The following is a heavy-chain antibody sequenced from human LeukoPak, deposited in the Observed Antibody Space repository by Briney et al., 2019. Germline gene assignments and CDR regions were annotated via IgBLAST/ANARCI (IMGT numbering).Heavy chain of an antibody. V-gene: IGHV4-39*07. CDR3: ARGDYYAGGGRNWFDP. Sequence: PSETLSLTCTVSGGSISSSSHYWGWVRRSPGKGLEWIGNIFYSGSTYYNPSLKSRVTISVDTSNNQFSLKVTSVTAADTAVFYCARGDYYAGGGRNWFDPWSQGTLVTVSS. CDR2: IFYSGST. J-gene: IGHJ5*02. D-gene: IGHD3-16*01. CDR1: GGSISSSSHY.